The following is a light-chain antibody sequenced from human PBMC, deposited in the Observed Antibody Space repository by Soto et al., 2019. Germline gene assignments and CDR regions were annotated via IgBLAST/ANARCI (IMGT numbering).Light chain of an antibody. Sequence: EIVLTQSPATLSLSPGERATLACRASQRVSSYLAWYQQKPGQAPRLLIYDASNRATGIPARFSGSGSGTDFTLTISSLEPEDFAVYYCQKRSNWPPMYTLGQGTKLELK. J-gene: IGKJ2*01. V-gene: IGKV3-11*01. CDR2: DAS. CDR1: QRVSSY. CDR3: QKRSNWPPMYT.